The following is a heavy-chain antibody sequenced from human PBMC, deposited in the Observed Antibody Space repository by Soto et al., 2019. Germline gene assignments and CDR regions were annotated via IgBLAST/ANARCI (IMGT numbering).Heavy chain of an antibody. Sequence: EVQLVESGGGLIQPGGSLRLSCAASGFTVSSNYMSWVRQAPGKGLEWVSVIYSGGSTYYADSVKGRFTISRDNSKSPLYLQMTSLRAGDTAVYYCARDHHDYGDNPMGYWGQGALVTVSS. V-gene: IGHV3-53*01. CDR3: ARDHHDYGDNPMGY. J-gene: IGHJ4*02. CDR1: GFTVSSNY. CDR2: IYSGGST. D-gene: IGHD4-17*01.